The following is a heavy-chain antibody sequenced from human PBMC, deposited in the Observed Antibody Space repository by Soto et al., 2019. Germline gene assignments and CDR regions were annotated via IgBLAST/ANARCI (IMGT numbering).Heavy chain of an antibody. CDR2: IYYSGST. CDR3: ASNQKYYYDSSFTPQFDY. Sequence: PSETLSLTCTVSGGSISSYYWSWIRQPPGKGLEWIGYIYYSGSTNYNPSLKSRVTISVDTSKNQFSLKLSSVTAAETAVYYCASNQKYYYDSSFTPQFDYWGQGTLVTVSS. V-gene: IGHV4-59*01. J-gene: IGHJ4*02. D-gene: IGHD3-22*01. CDR1: GGSISSYY.